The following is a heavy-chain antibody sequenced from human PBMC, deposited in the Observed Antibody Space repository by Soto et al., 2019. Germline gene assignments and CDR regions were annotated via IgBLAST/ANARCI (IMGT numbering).Heavy chain of an antibody. Sequence: PSETLSLTCTVSGGSVSSGSYYWSWIRQPPGKGLEWIGYIYYSGSTNYNPSLKSRVTISVDTSKNQFSLKLSSVTAADTAVYYCARMNGYSYGLYWFDPWGQGTLVTVSS. CDR3: ARMNGYSYGLYWFDP. CDR1: GGSVSSGSYY. V-gene: IGHV4-61*01. D-gene: IGHD5-18*01. J-gene: IGHJ5*02. CDR2: IYYSGST.